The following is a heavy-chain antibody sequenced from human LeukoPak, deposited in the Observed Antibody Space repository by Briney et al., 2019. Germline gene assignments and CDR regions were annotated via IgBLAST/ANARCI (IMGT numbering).Heavy chain of an antibody. V-gene: IGHV3-21*01. D-gene: IGHD6-13*01. CDR2: ISSSSSYI. J-gene: IGHJ6*03. CDR3: ARDQTAAAGYYYYYYMDV. CDR1: GFTFSSCS. Sequence: TGGSLRLSCAASGFTFSSCSMNWVRQAPGKGLEWVSSISSSSSYIYYADSVKGRFTISRDNAKNSLYLQMNSLRAEDTAVYYCARDQTAAAGYYYYYYMDVWGKGTTVTVSS.